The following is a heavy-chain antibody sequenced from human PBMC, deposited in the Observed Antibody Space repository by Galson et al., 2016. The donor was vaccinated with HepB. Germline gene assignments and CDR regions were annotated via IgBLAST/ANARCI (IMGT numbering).Heavy chain of an antibody. CDR1: GYTFTNYG. V-gene: IGHV1-18*01. D-gene: IGHD3-16*01. CDR2: ISAYNGHT. Sequence: SVKVSCKASGYTFTNYGITWVRQAPGQGLEWMSWISAYNGHTVYAQKVQARVTVTTDTSTSTAYMELRSLSSDDTAVYYCAREFSHDNPAWGSYGMDVWGQGTTVTVSS. J-gene: IGHJ6*02. CDR3: AREFSHDNPAWGSYGMDV.